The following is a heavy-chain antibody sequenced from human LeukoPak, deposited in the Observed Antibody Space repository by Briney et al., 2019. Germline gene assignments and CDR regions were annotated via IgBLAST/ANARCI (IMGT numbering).Heavy chain of an antibody. J-gene: IGHJ4*02. CDR2: IYYSGST. V-gene: IGHV4-59*08. Sequence: SETLSLTCTVSGGSISSYYWSWIRQPPGKGLEWIGCIYYSGSTNYNPSLKSRVTISVDTSKNQFSLKLSSVTAADTAVYYCASGGYDSGFDYWGQGTLVTVSS. D-gene: IGHD5-12*01. CDR1: GGSISSYY. CDR3: ASGGYDSGFDY.